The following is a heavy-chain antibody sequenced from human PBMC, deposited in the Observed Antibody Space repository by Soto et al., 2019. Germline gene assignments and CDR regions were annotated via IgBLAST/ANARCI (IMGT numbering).Heavy chain of an antibody. J-gene: IGHJ3*02. CDR2: ISSSSSYI. V-gene: IGHV3-21*01. CDR3: ARDRRVDSSSPHDAFDI. CDR1: GFTFSSYS. D-gene: IGHD6-6*01. Sequence: VGSLRLSCAASGFTFSSYSMNWVRQAPGKGLEWVSSISSSSSYIYYADSVKGRFTISRDNAKNSLYLQMNSLRAEDTAVYYCARDRRVDSSSPHDAFDICGQRTMVTVSS.